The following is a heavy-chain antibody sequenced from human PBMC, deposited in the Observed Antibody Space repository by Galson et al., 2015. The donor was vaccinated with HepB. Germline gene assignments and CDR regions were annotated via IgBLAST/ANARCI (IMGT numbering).Heavy chain of an antibody. Sequence: QSGAEVKKPGESLKISCKGFGYSFTSYWIGWVRQMPGKGLEWMGIIHPGDSNIRYSPSSQGQVTISADKSISTAFLQWSSLKASDTAMYYCARLYCSSTSCSNYYYYYMDVWGRGTTVTVSS. CDR2: IHPGDSNI. J-gene: IGHJ6*03. CDR3: ARLYCSSTSCSNYYYYYMDV. D-gene: IGHD2-2*01. V-gene: IGHV5-51*03. CDR1: GYSFTSYW.